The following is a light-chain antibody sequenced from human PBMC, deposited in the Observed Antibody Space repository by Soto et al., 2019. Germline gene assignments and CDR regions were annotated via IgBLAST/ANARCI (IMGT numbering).Light chain of an antibody. J-gene: IGLJ3*02. CDR3: SSYTSNSTLV. V-gene: IGLV2-14*01. Sequence: QSALTQPASVSGSPRQSITISCTGTSSDVGGYNYVSWYQHHPGKAPKLMIYEVSNRPSGVSNRLSGSKSGNTASLTISGLQAEDEADYYCSSYTSNSTLVFGGGTKVTVL. CDR1: SSDVGGYNY. CDR2: EVS.